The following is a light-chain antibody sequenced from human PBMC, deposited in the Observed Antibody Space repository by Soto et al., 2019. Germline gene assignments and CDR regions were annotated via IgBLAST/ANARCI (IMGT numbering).Light chain of an antibody. CDR2: GVS. CDR1: VRYFGGYNY. J-gene: IGLJ1*01. Sequence: QFALTQPASVSWSPGQSMAISCSGSVRYFGGYNYVSWYQQHPGKAPKLIIYGVSHRPSGVSARFSASRSAYTASLIISGLQPEEEADYYCSSFTTNYFYVFGPGTKVTVL. CDR3: SSFTTNYFYV. V-gene: IGLV2-14*01.